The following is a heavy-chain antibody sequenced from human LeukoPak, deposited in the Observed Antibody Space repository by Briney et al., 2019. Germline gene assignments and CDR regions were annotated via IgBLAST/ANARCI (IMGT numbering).Heavy chain of an antibody. CDR3: ARQSAEYSSSWDVVWYDR. Sequence: GGSLRLSCAASGFTFSSYWMSWVRQAPGKGLVWVAHIKQDGSEKYYADSVKGRFTISRDNAKNSLYLQMNSLRAEDTAVYYCARQSAEYSSSWDVVWYDRWGQGTLVTVAT. J-gene: IGHJ5*02. CDR1: GFTFSSYW. D-gene: IGHD6-13*01. CDR2: IKQDGSEK. V-gene: IGHV3-7*01.